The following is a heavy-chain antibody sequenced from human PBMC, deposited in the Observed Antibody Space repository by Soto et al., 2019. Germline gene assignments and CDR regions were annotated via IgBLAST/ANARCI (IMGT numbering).Heavy chain of an antibody. J-gene: IGHJ5*02. CDR1: GGSVSSGSYY. CDR2: IYYSGST. D-gene: IGHD5-12*01. Sequence: ASETLSLTCTVSGGSVSSGSYYWTWIRQPPGKGLEWIGYIYYSGSTNYNPSLKSRVTILVDTSKNQFSLKLSSVTAADTAVYYCAREMATIKGNWFDPWGQGTLVTVSS. V-gene: IGHV4-61*01. CDR3: AREMATIKGNWFDP.